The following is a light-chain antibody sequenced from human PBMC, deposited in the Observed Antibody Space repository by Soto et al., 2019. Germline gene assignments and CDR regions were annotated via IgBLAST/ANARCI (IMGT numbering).Light chain of an antibody. CDR1: SSDVGSYNL. Sequence: QSALTPPASVSGSPGQSITISCTGTSSDVGSYNLVSWYQQHPGKAPKLMIYEGSERPSGVSNRFSGSKFGNTASLTISGLQAEDEADYFCCSYAGSSTYVFGTGTKVTV. J-gene: IGLJ1*01. V-gene: IGLV2-23*01. CDR2: EGS. CDR3: CSYAGSSTYV.